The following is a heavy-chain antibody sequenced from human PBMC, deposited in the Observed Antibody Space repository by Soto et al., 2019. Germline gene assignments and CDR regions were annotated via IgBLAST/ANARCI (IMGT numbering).Heavy chain of an antibody. CDR3: ASLSPGEMATIYFDY. D-gene: IGHD5-12*01. CDR1: GGTFSSYA. Sequence: QVQLVQSGAEVKKPGSSVKVSCKASGGTFSSYAISWVRQAPGQGLEWMGGIIPIFGTANYAQKFQGRVTITADESTSTPYMELSSLRSEDTAVYYCASLSPGEMATIYFDYWGQGTLVTVSS. CDR2: IIPIFGTA. J-gene: IGHJ4*02. V-gene: IGHV1-69*12.